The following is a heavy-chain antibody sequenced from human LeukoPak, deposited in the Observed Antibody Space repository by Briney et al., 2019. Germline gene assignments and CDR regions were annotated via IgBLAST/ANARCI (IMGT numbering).Heavy chain of an antibody. V-gene: IGHV4-61*02. CDR1: GGSISSGSYY. CDR2: IYTSGST. J-gene: IGHJ4*02. CDR3: ASLTTVTHDFDY. D-gene: IGHD4-17*01. Sequence: PSETLSLTCTVSGGSISSGSYYWSWIRQPAGKGLEWIGRIYTSGSTNYNPSLKSRVTISVDTSKNQFSLKLSSVTAADTAAYYCASLTTVTHDFDYWGQGTLVTVSS.